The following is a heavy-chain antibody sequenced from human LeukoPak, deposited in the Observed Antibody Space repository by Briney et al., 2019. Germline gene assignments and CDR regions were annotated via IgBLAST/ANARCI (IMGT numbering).Heavy chain of an antibody. D-gene: IGHD5-18*01. V-gene: IGHV1-69*04. Sequence: ASVKVSCKSSGCSFTSYAISWPRQAPAQGLEWMGRIIPILRIANYAQKVQGRVTITAVKYTSTAYMELSSLRSEGTAVFCCAREFRRSYGYIDYWGEGGLVTVSS. J-gene: IGHJ4*02. CDR3: AREFRRSYGYIDY. CDR2: IIPILRIA. CDR1: GCSFTSYA.